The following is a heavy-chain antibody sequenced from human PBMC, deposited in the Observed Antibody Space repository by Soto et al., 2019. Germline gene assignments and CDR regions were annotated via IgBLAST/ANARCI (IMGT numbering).Heavy chain of an antibody. CDR2: IYTSGST. Sequence: SGTLSLTCTVSGVSISSSYCSWIRPPAGKGLEWIGRIYTSGSTNYNPSLKSRVTMSVDTSKNQFSLKLSSVTAADTAVYYCAREWSVGDGYNLMDYFDYWGQGTLVTVSS. V-gene: IGHV4-4*07. J-gene: IGHJ4*02. D-gene: IGHD5-12*01. CDR3: AREWSVGDGYNLMDYFDY. CDR1: GVSISSSY.